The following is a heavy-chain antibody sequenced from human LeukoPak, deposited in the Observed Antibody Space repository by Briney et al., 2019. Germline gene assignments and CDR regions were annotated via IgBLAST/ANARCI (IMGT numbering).Heavy chain of an antibody. CDR2: FDPEDGET. CDR1: GFTFSSYA. Sequence: GGSLRLSCAASGFTFSSYAMSWVRQAPGKGLEWMGGFDPEDGETIYAQKFQGRVTMTEDTSTDTAYMELSSLRSEDTAVYYCATDSRAQWLVGDAFDIWGQGTMVTVSS. J-gene: IGHJ3*02. CDR3: ATDSRAQWLVGDAFDI. V-gene: IGHV1-24*01. D-gene: IGHD6-19*01.